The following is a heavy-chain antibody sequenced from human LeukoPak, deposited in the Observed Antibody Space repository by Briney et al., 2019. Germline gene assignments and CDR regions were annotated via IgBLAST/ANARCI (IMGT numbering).Heavy chain of an antibody. CDR2: IYYSGSV. D-gene: IGHD6-19*01. V-gene: IGHV4-39*01. CDR3: ARQVVAVAGTGYFDY. Sequence: SETLSLTCTVSGGSISSSNYNWGWIRQPPGKGLEWIGSIYYSGSVYYNPSLESRVTISVDTSKNQFSLKLNSVTAADTAVYFCARQVVAVAGTGYFDYWGQGTLVTVSS. CDR1: GGSISSSNYN. J-gene: IGHJ4*02.